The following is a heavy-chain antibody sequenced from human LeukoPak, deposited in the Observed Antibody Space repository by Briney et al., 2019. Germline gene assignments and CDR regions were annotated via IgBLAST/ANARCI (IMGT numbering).Heavy chain of an antibody. CDR3: AREGYDSSGYRYYFDY. D-gene: IGHD3-22*01. CDR1: GFTFSSYS. J-gene: IGHJ4*02. CDR2: ISSSSSTI. V-gene: IGHV3-48*01. Sequence: GGSLRLSCAASGFTFSSYSTNWVRQAPGKGREWVSYISSSSSTIYYADSVKGRFTISRDNAKNSLYLQMNSLRAEDTAVYYCAREGYDSSGYRYYFDYWGQGTLVTVSS.